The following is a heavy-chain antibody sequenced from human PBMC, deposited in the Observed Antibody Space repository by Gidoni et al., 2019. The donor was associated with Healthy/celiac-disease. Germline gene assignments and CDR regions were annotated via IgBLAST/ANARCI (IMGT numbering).Heavy chain of an antibody. J-gene: IGHJ4*02. CDR2: ISGSGGST. CDR1: GFPFSSYA. Sequence: VQLLESGGGLVQPRGSLSLSCAASGFPFSSYAMSWVRQAPGKGLEWVSAISGSGGSTYYADSVKGRFTISRDNSKNTLYLQMNSLRAEDTAVYYCAKDPGYCGGDCYSYWGQGTLVTVSS. D-gene: IGHD2-21*02. CDR3: AKDPGYCGGDCYSY. V-gene: IGHV3-23*01.